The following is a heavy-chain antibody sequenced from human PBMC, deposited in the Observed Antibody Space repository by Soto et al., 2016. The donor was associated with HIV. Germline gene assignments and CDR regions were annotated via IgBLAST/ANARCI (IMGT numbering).Heavy chain of an antibody. J-gene: IGHJ3*02. V-gene: IGHV1-2*02. CDR3: AREGSSTSHEPDAFDI. Sequence: QVQLVQSGAEVKKPGASVKVSCKASGYTFTGYYMHWVRQAPGQGLEWMGWINPNSGGTNYAQKFQGRVTMTRDTSISTAYMELSRLRSDDTAVYYCAREGSSTSHEPDAFDIWGQGTMVTVSS. CDR1: GYTFTGYY. D-gene: IGHD2-2*01. CDR2: INPNSGGT.